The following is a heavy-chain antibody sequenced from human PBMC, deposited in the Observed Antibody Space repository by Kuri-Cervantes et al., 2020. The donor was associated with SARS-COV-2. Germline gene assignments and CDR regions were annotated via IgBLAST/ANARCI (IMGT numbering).Heavy chain of an antibody. CDR1: GFTFSSYW. CDR2: INSYGSST. CDR3: ARDPRLYGSGSHNWFDP. V-gene: IGHV3-74*01. J-gene: IGHJ5*02. D-gene: IGHD3-10*01. Sequence: GESLKISCAASGFTFSSYWMHWVRQAPGKGLVWVSRINSYGSSTSYTDSVKGRFTISRDNAKNTLYLQMDSLRAEDTAVYYCARDPRLYGSGSHNWFDPWGQGTLVTVSS.